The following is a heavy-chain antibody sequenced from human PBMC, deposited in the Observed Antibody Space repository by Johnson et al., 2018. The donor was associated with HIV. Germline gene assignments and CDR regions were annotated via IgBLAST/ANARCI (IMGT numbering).Heavy chain of an antibody. CDR1: GFTFSSYA. Sequence: QVQLVESGGGVVQPGRSLRLSCAASGFTFSSYAMHWVRQAPGKGLEWVAVISYDGSNKYYADSVRGRFSISRDKSKDTLYLQMSSLRAEDTAVYYCAKGRGYDYDALDIWGQGTMVTVSS. J-gene: IGHJ3*02. D-gene: IGHD5-12*01. CDR2: ISYDGSNK. CDR3: AKGRGYDYDALDI. V-gene: IGHV3-30*04.